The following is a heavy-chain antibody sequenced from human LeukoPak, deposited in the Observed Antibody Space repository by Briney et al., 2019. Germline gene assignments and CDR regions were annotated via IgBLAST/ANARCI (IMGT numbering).Heavy chain of an antibody. CDR3: ARRATATKYYYDSSGPRGAFDI. V-gene: IGHV4-59*01. CDR1: GGSISSYY. Sequence: SETLSLTCTVSGGSISSYYWSWIRQPPGKGLEWIGYIYYSGSTNYNPSLKSRVTISVDTSKNQFSLKLSSVTAADTAVYYCARRATATKYYYDSSGPRGAFDIWGQGTMVTVSS. D-gene: IGHD3-22*01. CDR2: IYYSGST. J-gene: IGHJ3*02.